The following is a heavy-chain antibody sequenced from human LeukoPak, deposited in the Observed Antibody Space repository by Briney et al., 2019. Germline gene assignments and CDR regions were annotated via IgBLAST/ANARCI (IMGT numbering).Heavy chain of an antibody. CDR1: GGSISSYY. D-gene: IGHD6-6*01. Sequence: SSETLSLTCTASGGSISSYYWCWIRQPPGKGLEWIGYIYYSGSTNYNPSLKSRVTISVDTSKNQFSLKLSSVTAADTAVYYCARGGGSSSEPFDYWGQGTLVTVSS. CDR3: ARGGGSSSEPFDY. J-gene: IGHJ4*02. V-gene: IGHV4-59*01. CDR2: IYYSGST.